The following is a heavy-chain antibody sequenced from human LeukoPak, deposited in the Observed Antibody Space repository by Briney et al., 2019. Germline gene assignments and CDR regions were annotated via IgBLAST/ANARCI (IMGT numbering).Heavy chain of an antibody. CDR1: GGSISSGGYS. CDR3: ASLYSGSYYALDY. D-gene: IGHD1-26*01. CDR2: IYYSGST. Sequence: SETLSLTCAVSGGSISSGGYSWSWIRQPPGKGLEWIGYIYYSGSTYYNPSLKSRVTISVDTSKNQFSLKLSSVTAADTAVYYCASLYSGSYYALDYWGQGTLVTVSS. J-gene: IGHJ4*02. V-gene: IGHV4-30-4*07.